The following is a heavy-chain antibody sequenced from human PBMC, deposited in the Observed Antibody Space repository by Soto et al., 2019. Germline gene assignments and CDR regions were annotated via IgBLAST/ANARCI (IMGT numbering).Heavy chain of an antibody. CDR3: ATVFARAYSSSWDKAVYFQH. Sequence: PGGSMGLSCAASGFTFRSYGMHWVRPAPGKGLEWVAVISYDGSNKYYADSVKGRFTISRDNSKNTLYLQMNSLRAEDTAVYYCATVFARAYSSSWDKAVYFQHWGQGTLVTVSS. V-gene: IGHV3-30*03. CDR2: ISYDGSNK. CDR1: GFTFRSYG. D-gene: IGHD6-13*01. J-gene: IGHJ1*01.